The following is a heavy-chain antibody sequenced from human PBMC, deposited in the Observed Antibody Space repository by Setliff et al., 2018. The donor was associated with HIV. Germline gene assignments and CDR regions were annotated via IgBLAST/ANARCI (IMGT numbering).Heavy chain of an antibody. V-gene: IGHV4-38-2*02. CDR2: IYHTGSS. D-gene: IGHD3-16*02. CDR3: ARDVLDLVIPVYGF. CDR1: GFSISSRYY. J-gene: IGHJ4*02. Sequence: SETLSITCDVSGFSISSRYYWGWIRQSPGKGLEWIGNIYHTGSSYYNPSLNDRATISLDTSKNQFSLKLNSVTAADTAVYYCARDVLDLVIPVYGFWGQGIPVTVSS.